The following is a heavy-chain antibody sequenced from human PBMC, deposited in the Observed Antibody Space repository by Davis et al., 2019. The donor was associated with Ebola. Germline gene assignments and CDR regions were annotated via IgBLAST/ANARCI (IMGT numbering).Heavy chain of an antibody. J-gene: IGHJ5*02. CDR1: GYSFTTYW. CDR3: ARGINVGSSTWFDP. CDR2: IDPSDSST. D-gene: IGHD1-26*01. Sequence: GESLKISCKGSGYSFTTYWITWVRQMPGKGLEWMGRIDPSDSSTNYSPSFQGHVTISADKSISTAYLQWSSLKASDTAMYYCARGINVGSSTWFDPWGQGTLVTVSS. V-gene: IGHV5-10-1*01.